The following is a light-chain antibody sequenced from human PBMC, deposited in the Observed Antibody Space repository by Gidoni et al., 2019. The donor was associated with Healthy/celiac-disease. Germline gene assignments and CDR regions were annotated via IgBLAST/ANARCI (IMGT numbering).Light chain of an antibody. Sequence: DIVMTQSPDSLAVSLGERATINCKSSQSVLYSSNNKNYLAWSQQKPGQPPKLLIYWASTRESGVPDRFSGSGSGTDFTLTISSLQAEDVAVYYCQQYYSTPFTFXPXTKVDIK. CDR3: QQYYSTPFT. CDR1: QSVLYSSNNKNY. J-gene: IGKJ3*01. V-gene: IGKV4-1*01. CDR2: WAS.